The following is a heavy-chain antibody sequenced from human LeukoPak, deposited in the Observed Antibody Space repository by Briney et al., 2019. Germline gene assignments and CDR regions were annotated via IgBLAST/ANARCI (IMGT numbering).Heavy chain of an antibody. D-gene: IGHD5-12*01. CDR2: FDPGDGET. CDR1: GYTLTELS. V-gene: IGHV1-24*01. J-gene: IGHJ4*02. CDR3: ATVDIVATIPSSFDY. Sequence: ASVKVSCKVSGYTLTELSMHWVRQAPGKGLEWMGGFDPGDGETIYAQKFQGRVTMTEDTSTDTAYMELSSLRSEDTAVYYCATVDIVATIPSSFDYWGQGTLVTVSS.